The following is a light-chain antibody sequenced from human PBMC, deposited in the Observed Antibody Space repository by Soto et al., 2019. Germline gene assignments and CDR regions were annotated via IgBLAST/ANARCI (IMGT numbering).Light chain of an antibody. V-gene: IGKV3-20*01. CDR2: GAS. CDR1: QSVSSSY. J-gene: IGKJ1*01. CDR3: QQYGSSKRT. Sequence: EIVLTQSPGTLSLSPGERATLSCRASQSVSSSYLAWYQQKPGQAPRLLIYGASSRATGIPDRFSGSGSGKDFTLTISRLEPEDFAVYSCQQYGSSKRTFGQGPKGEIK.